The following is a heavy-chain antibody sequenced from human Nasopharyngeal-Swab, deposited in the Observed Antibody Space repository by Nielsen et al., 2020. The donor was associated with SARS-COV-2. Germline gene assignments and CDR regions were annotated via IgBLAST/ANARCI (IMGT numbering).Heavy chain of an antibody. CDR1: GFSFRDHA. CDR2: ISIRGVTT. V-gene: IGHV3-23*01. CDR3: ANEEVPNDY. J-gene: IGHJ4*02. Sequence: GESLKISCEVSGFSFRDHAMSWVRQPPGKGLEWVSGISIRGVTTYYADSVKGRFTISRDNSKNTVYLDMNSLRAEDTAVYYCANEEVPNDYWGQGPLVTVSS.